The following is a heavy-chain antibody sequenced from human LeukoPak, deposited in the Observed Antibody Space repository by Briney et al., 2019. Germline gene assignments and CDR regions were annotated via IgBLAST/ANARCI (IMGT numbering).Heavy chain of an antibody. D-gene: IGHD6-25*01. V-gene: IGHV3-9*03. Sequence: PGGSLRLSCAAPGFTFDDYAMHWVRQAPGKGLEWVSGISWNSGSIGYADSVKGRFTISRDNAKNSLYLQMNSLRAEDMALYYCAKGGSAPRSQDYYYYYMDVWGKGTTVTVSS. CDR3: AKGGSAPRSQDYYYYYMDV. CDR1: GFTFDDYA. J-gene: IGHJ6*03. CDR2: ISWNSGSI.